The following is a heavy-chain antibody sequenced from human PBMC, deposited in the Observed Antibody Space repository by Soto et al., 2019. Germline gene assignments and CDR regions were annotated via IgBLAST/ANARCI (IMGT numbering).Heavy chain of an antibody. V-gene: IGHV5-10-1*01. CDR3: ARPLSRGGYYYYYGMDV. D-gene: IGHD3-16*01. J-gene: IGHJ6*02. CDR1: GYSFTSYR. Sequence: GESLKISCKGSGYSFTSYRISWVRQMPGKGLEWMGRIDPSDSYTNYSPSFQGHVTISADKSISTAYLQWSSLKASDTAMYYCARPLSRGGYYYYYGMDVWGQGTTVTVSS. CDR2: IDPSDSYT.